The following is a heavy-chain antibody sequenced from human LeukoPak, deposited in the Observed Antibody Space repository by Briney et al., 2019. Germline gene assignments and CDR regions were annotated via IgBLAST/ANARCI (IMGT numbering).Heavy chain of an antibody. CDR1: GFTFNTYS. CDR2: ISGGSSTI. J-gene: IGHJ4*02. CDR3: ARGSLLATYDSGTPRRRYYFDY. V-gene: IGHV3-21*01. D-gene: IGHD5-12*01. Sequence: GGSLRLSCAASGFTFNTYSMNWVRQAPGKGLEWVSSISGGSSTIYCADSVKGRFSISRDNAKNSLYLQMNSLRAEDTAVYYCARGSLLATYDSGTPRRRYYFDYWGQGTLVTVSS.